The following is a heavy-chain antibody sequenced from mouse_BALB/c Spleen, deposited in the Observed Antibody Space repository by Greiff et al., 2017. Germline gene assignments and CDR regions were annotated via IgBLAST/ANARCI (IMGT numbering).Heavy chain of an antibody. CDR3: ARSTRTLLDGAMDY. CDR1: GFTFSSFG. D-gene: IGHD6-1*01. J-gene: IGHJ4*01. CDR2: ISSGSSTI. V-gene: IGHV5-17*02. Sequence: EVQLVESGGGLVQPGGSRKLSCAASGFTFSSFGMHWVRQAPEKGLEWVAYISSGSSTIYYADTVKGRFTISRDNPKNTLFLQMTSLRSEDTAMYYCARSTRTLLDGAMDYWGQGTSVTVSS.